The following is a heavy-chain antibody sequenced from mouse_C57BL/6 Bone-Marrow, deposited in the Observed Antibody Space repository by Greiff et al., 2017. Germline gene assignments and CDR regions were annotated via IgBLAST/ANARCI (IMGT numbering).Heavy chain of an antibody. Sequence: VQLQQPGAELVRPGSSVKLSCKASGYTFPSYWMDWVKQRPGRGLEWIGNIYPSDSETHYNQKFKDKATLTVDKSSSTAYMQLSSLTSEDSAVYYCARLRALFAYGGQGTLVTVSA. J-gene: IGHJ3*01. CDR1: GYTFPSYW. V-gene: IGHV1-61*01. D-gene: IGHD3-3*01. CDR3: ARLRALFAY. CDR2: IYPSDSET.